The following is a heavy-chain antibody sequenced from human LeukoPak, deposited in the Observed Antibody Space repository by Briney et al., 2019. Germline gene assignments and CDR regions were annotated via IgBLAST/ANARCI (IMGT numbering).Heavy chain of an antibody. J-gene: IGHJ3*02. D-gene: IGHD5-18*01. CDR2: IYYSGST. Sequence: MPSETLSLTCTVSGGSISSSDYYWGWIRQPPGKGLEWIGSIYYSGSTYYNPSLKSRVTISVDTSKNQFSLKVSSVTAADTAVYYCARDDGYSGAFDIWGQGTMVTVSS. CDR1: GGSISSSDYY. CDR3: ARDDGYSGAFDI. V-gene: IGHV4-39*07.